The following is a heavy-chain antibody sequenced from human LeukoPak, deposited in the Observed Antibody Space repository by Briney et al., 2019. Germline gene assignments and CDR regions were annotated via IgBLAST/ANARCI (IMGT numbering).Heavy chain of an antibody. Sequence: KAGGSLRLSCAASGFTFSSYSMNWVRQAPGKGLEWVSSISSSSSYIYYADSVKGRFTISRDNAKNSLYLQMNSLRAEDTAVYYCARDRLRGIAAAGTNAFDIWGQGTMVTVSP. CDR1: GFTFSSYS. V-gene: IGHV3-21*01. D-gene: IGHD6-13*01. J-gene: IGHJ3*02. CDR2: ISSSSSYI. CDR3: ARDRLRGIAAAGTNAFDI.